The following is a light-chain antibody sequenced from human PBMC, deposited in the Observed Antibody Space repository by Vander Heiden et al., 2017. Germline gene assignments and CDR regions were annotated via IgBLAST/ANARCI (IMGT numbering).Light chain of an antibody. Sequence: QSVLTLPPSASGTPGQRVTISCSGSSSNIGSKYVYWYQQLPGTAPKLLIYRNNQRPSGVPDRFSGSKSGTSASLAISGLRSEDEADYHCAAWDDSLSGRVFGGGTKLTVL. V-gene: IGLV1-47*01. CDR2: RNN. J-gene: IGLJ3*02. CDR1: SSNIGSKY. CDR3: AAWDDSLSGRV.